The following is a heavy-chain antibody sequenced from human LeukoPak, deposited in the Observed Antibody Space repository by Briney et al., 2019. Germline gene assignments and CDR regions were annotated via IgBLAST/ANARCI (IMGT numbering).Heavy chain of an antibody. J-gene: IGHJ4*02. D-gene: IGHD4-17*01. V-gene: IGHV3-49*03. CDR3: TSTASTVTTTGYYFDC. CDR1: GFTFGDYA. CDR2: IRSKAYGGTT. Sequence: GRSLRLSCTASGFTFGDYAMSWFRQAPGKGLEWVGFIRSKAYGGTTEYAASVKGRFTISRDDSKSIAYLQMNSLKTEDTAVYYCTSTASTVTTTGYYFDCWGQGTLVTVSS.